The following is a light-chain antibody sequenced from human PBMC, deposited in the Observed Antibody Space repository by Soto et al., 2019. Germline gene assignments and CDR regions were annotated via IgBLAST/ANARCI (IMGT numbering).Light chain of an antibody. V-gene: IGKV1-5*01. CDR2: DAS. J-gene: IGKJ2*01. CDR3: QQYNSYSVYT. Sequence: DIQMTQSPSTLSASVGDRVTITCRASQSISSWLAWYQQKPGKAPKLLIYDASSLKSGVASRFSGSGSGTEFTLTISSLQPDDFATYYCQQYNSYSVYTFGQGTKLEIK. CDR1: QSISSW.